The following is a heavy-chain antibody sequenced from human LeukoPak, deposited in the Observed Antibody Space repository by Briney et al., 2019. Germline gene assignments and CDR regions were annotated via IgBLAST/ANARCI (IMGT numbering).Heavy chain of an antibody. Sequence: SETLSLTCTVSGGSISSGGYYWSWIRQHPGKGLEWIGYIYYSGSTYYNPSLKSRVTISVDTSKNQFSLKLSSVTAADTAVYYCARAELVAPAAIDYWGQGTLVTVSS. CDR1: GGSISSGGYY. CDR3: ARAELVAPAAIDY. D-gene: IGHD2-2*01. V-gene: IGHV4-31*03. CDR2: IYYSGST. J-gene: IGHJ4*02.